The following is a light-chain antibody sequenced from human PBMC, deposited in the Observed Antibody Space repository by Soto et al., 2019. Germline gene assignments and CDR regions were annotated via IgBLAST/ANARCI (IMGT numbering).Light chain of an antibody. CDR2: DAS. V-gene: IGKV1-33*01. CDR3: QQVHDYPIT. Sequence: DMQMTQSPSSRSASVGDTVTITGQAGQDISHYLNWYQQKPGTALNLLIYDASNLHPGVPSRFRGSGSGTASPLTISRLQPEDSATYYCQQVHDYPITFGGGTKVDIK. J-gene: IGKJ4*01. CDR1: QDISHY.